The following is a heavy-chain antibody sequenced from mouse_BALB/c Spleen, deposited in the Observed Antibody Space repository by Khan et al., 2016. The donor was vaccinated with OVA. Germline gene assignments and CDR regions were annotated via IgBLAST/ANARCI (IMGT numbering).Heavy chain of an antibody. V-gene: IGHV2-6-1*01. J-gene: IGHJ4*01. CDR1: GFSLTNYG. CDR2: IWSDGST. CDR3: ACQPSYLYNIIDY. Sequence: QVQLKESGPGLVAPSQRLSITCNISGFSLTNYGVHWIRQPPGKGLEWLVGIWSDGSTTYNSPLKSRLTIRKDNSKSQVFLKMNSLQTDDTAMYFYACQPSYLYNIIDYWCQGTSVTVSS.